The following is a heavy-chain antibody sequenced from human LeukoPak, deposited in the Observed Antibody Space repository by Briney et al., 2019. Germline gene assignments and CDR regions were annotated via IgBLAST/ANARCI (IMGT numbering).Heavy chain of an antibody. CDR1: GFTFSNYA. Sequence: GGSLRLSCTTSGFTFSNYAMSWVRQAPGKGLEWVSGINGRGDSTVYADAVKGRFTISRDNFKSTLYLQMNSLRVEDTAGYYCAKDQGSGHGAYTWGTFDFWGLETLSPSPQ. J-gene: IGHJ4*01. V-gene: IGHV3-23*01. D-gene: IGHD4/OR15-4a*01. CDR3: AKDQGSGHGAYTWGTFDF. CDR2: INGRGDST.